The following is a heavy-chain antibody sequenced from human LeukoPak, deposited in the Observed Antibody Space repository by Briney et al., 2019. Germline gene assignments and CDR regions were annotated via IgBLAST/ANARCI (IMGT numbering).Heavy chain of an antibody. V-gene: IGHV1-2*02. Sequence: ASVEASCKASGYTFTSYYMHWVRQAPGQGLEGMGWINPNSGGTNYAQKFQGRVTMTRDTSISTAYMELSRLRSDDTAVYYCARVVYSSSGDWFDPWGQGTLVTVSS. CDR2: INPNSGGT. CDR3: ARVVYSSSGDWFDP. CDR1: GYTFTSYY. J-gene: IGHJ5*02. D-gene: IGHD6-13*01.